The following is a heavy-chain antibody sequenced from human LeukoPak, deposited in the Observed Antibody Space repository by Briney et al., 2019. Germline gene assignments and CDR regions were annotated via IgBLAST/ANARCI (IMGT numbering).Heavy chain of an antibody. CDR3: ARDYRAVPIDY. CDR1: GFTFSSYS. J-gene: IGHJ4*02. D-gene: IGHD6-19*01. CDR2: ISSSSSYI. Sequence: GSLRLSWAASGFTFSSYSMNWVRQAPRKGLEWVSSISSSSSYIYYADSVKGRFTISRDNAKNSLYLQMNSLRAEDTAVYYCARDYRAVPIDYWGQGTLVTVSS. V-gene: IGHV3-21*01.